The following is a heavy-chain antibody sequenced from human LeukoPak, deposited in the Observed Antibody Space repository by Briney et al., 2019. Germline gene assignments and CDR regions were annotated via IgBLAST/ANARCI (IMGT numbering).Heavy chain of an antibody. CDR2: INHSGST. CDR3: ATSYGSGSYYNGY. Sequence: PSETLSLTCAVYGGSFSGYYWSWIRQPPGKGLEWIGEINHSGSTNYNPSLKSRVTISVDTSKNQFPLKLSSVTAADTAVYYCATSYGSGSYYNGYWGQGTLVTVSS. D-gene: IGHD3-10*01. CDR1: GGSFSGYY. J-gene: IGHJ4*02. V-gene: IGHV4-34*01.